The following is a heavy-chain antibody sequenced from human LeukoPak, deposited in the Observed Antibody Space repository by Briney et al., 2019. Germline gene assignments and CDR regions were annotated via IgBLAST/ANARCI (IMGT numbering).Heavy chain of an antibody. J-gene: IGHJ4*02. V-gene: IGHV3-21*01. CDR3: ASSAGYCSGGSCYYY. Sequence: GGSLRLSCAASGFTFSSYAMSWVRQAPGKGLEWVSSISSSSSYIYYADSVKGRFTISRDNAKNSLYLQMNSLRAEDTAVYYCASSAGYCSGGSCYYYWGQGTLVTVSS. D-gene: IGHD2-15*01. CDR2: ISSSSSYI. CDR1: GFTFSSYA.